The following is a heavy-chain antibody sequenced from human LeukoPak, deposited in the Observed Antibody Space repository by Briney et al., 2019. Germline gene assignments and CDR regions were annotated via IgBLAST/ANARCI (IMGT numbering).Heavy chain of an antibody. Sequence: ASVKVSCKASGGTFSSYAISWVRQAPGQGLEWMGRIIPILGIANYAQKFQGRVTITADKSTSTAYMELSSLRSEDTAVYYCARSYCSGGSCYSARYYYHYGMDVWGQGTTVTVSS. V-gene: IGHV1-69*04. J-gene: IGHJ6*02. CDR2: IIPILGIA. CDR3: ARSYCSGGSCYSARYYYHYGMDV. CDR1: GGTFSSYA. D-gene: IGHD2-15*01.